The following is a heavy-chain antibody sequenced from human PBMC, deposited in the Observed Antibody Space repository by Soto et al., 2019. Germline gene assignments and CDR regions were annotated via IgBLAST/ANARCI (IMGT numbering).Heavy chain of an antibody. J-gene: IGHJ4*02. V-gene: IGHV1-69*13. Sequence: ASVKVSCKASGGSFSSYAISWVRQAPGQGLEWMGGIIPIFGTANYAQKFQGRVTITADESTSTAYMELSSLRSEDTAVYYCARRRITMVRGVPPYYFDNWGQAPLDTVSS. D-gene: IGHD3-10*01. CDR3: ARRRITMVRGVPPYYFDN. CDR2: IIPIFGTA. CDR1: GGSFSSYA.